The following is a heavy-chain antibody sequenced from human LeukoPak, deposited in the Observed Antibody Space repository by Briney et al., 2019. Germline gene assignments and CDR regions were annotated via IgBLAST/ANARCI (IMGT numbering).Heavy chain of an antibody. J-gene: IGHJ4*02. D-gene: IGHD3-22*01. V-gene: IGHV4-59*12. CDR2: IYYSGST. Sequence: SETLSLTCTVSGGSISSYYWSWIRQPPGKGLEWIGYIYYSGSTNYNPSLKSRVTISVDTSKNQFSLKLSSVTAADTAVYYCARDSLFYDSSGYGEGYWGQGTLVTVSS. CDR1: GGSISSYY. CDR3: ARDSLFYDSSGYGEGY.